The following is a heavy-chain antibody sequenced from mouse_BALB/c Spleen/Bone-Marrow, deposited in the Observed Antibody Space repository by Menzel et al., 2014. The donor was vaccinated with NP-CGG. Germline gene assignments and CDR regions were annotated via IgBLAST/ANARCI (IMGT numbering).Heavy chain of an antibody. J-gene: IGHJ3*01. CDR3: AREGDYDGFAY. CDR2: INPSTGYT. CDR1: GYTFTSYW. Sequence: QVQLKQSGAELAKPGASVKMSCKASGYTFTSYWMHWVKQRPGQGLEWIGYINPSTGYTEYNQKFKDKATLTADKSSSTAYMQLSSLTSEDSAVYYCAREGDYDGFAYWAKGLWSLSLQ. D-gene: IGHD2-4*01. V-gene: IGHV1-7*01.